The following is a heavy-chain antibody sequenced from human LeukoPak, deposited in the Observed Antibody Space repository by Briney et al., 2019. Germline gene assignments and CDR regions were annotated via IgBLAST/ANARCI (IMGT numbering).Heavy chain of an antibody. D-gene: IGHD3-3*01. CDR2: IYHSGST. CDR3: ARDFDFWSGYYD. Sequence: SETLSLTCPVSGYSISSGYYWGWIRQPPGKGLEWIGSIYHSGSTYYNPSLKSRVTISVDTSKNQFSLKLSSGTAADTAVYYCARDFDFWSGYYDWGQGTLVTLSS. J-gene: IGHJ4*02. CDR1: GYSISSGYY. V-gene: IGHV4-38-2*02.